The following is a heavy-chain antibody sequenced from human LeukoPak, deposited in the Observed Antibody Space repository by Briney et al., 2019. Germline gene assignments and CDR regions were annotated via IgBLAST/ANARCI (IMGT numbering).Heavy chain of an antibody. J-gene: IGHJ2*01. CDR1: GGSISSGGYY. Sequence: PSQTLSLTCTVSGGSISSGGYYWSWIRQPPGKGLEWIGYIYYSGSPYYNPSLKSRVTISVDTSKNQFSLKLSSVTAADTAVYYCATQVVTASWYFDLWGRGTLVTVSS. V-gene: IGHV4-30-4*08. CDR2: IYYSGSP. D-gene: IGHD2-21*02. CDR3: ATQVVTASWYFDL.